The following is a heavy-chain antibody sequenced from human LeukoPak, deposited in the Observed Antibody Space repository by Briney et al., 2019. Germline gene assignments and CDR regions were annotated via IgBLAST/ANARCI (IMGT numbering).Heavy chain of an antibody. Sequence: GASVKVSCKASGYTFSNYYIHWVRQAPGQGLQWMGIINPSGGTTSYAQKFQGRVTMTRDMSTSTVYMELRSLRSEDTAVYYCARVVRYSSGPLTDLLPYYFDSWGQGTLLTVSS. J-gene: IGHJ4*02. CDR1: GYTFSNYY. CDR2: INPSGGTT. D-gene: IGHD6-19*01. V-gene: IGHV1-46*01. CDR3: ARVVRYSSGPLTDLLPYYFDS.